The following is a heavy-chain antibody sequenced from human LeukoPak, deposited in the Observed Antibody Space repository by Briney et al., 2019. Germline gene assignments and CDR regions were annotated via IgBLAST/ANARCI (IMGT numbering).Heavy chain of an antibody. J-gene: IGHJ4*02. CDR2: INPNSGGT. D-gene: IGHD6-13*01. CDR1: GYTFAGYY. Sequence: SVKVSCKASGYTFAGYYMHWVRQAPGQGLEWMGWINPNSGGTNYAQKFQGRVTMTRDTSISTAYMELSRLRSDDTAVYYCARDTGYSSSWYSYWGQGTLVTVSS. V-gene: IGHV1-2*02. CDR3: ARDTGYSSSWYSY.